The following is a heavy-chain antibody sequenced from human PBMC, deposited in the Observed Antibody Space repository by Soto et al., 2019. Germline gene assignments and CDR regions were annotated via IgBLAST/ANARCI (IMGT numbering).Heavy chain of an antibody. D-gene: IGHD2-21*02. Sequence: QVQLVESGGGVVQPGRSLRLSCAASGFTFSSYGMHWVRQAPGKGLEWVAVISYDGSNKYYADSVKGLFTISRDNSKNTLYLQMNSLRAEDTAVYYWAKGECGGDCYSFDAFAIWGQGTMVTVSS. CDR2: ISYDGSNK. CDR3: AKGECGGDCYSFDAFAI. V-gene: IGHV3-30*18. J-gene: IGHJ3*02. CDR1: GFTFSSYG.